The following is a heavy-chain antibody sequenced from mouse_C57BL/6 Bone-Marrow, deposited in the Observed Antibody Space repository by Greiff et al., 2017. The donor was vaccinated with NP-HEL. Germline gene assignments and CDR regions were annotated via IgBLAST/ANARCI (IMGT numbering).Heavy chain of an antibody. CDR2: ISDGGSYT. D-gene: IGHD2-5*01. Sequence: EVKVVESGGGLVKPGGSLKLSCAASGFTFSSYAMSWVRQTPEKRLEWVATISDGGSYTYYPDNVKGRFTISRDNAKNNLYLQMSHLKSEDTAMYYCARDKGYYSNTFDYWGQGTTLTVSS. V-gene: IGHV5-4*01. CDR1: GFTFSSYA. J-gene: IGHJ2*01. CDR3: ARDKGYYSNTFDY.